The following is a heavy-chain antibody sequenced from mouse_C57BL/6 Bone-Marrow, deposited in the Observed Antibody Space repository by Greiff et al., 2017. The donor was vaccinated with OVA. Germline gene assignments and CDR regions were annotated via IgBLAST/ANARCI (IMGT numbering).Heavy chain of an antibody. J-gene: IGHJ4*01. D-gene: IGHD1-1*01. CDR2: IYPGDGDT. CDR1: GYAFRSSW. CDR3: VRGSSYAMDY. V-gene: IGHV1-82*01. Sequence: QVQLQQSGPELVKPGASVKISCKASGYAFRSSWMNWVKQRPGKGLEWIGRIYPGDGDTNYNGKFKGKATLTADKSSSTAYMQLSSLTSEDSAVYYCVRGSSYAMDYWGQGTSVTVSS.